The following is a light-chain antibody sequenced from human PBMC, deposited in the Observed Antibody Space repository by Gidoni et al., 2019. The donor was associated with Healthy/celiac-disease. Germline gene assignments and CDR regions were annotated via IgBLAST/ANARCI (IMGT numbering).Light chain of an antibody. J-gene: IGKJ4*01. CDR2: DAS. Sequence: DIQMTQSPSSLSASVGDRVTITCQASQDISNYLNWYQQKPGKAPKRLIYDASNLEKGVPSRFSGSGSGTDFTFTISSLQPEDIATYYCQPYDNLPLTFXGXTKVEIK. CDR1: QDISNY. CDR3: QPYDNLPLT. V-gene: IGKV1-33*01.